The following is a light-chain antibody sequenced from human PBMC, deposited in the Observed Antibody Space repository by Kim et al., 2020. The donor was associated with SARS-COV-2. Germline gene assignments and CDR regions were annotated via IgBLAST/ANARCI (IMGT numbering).Light chain of an antibody. V-gene: IGLV3-21*04. CDR3: QVWDSSSDHPE. J-gene: IGLJ3*02. CDR1: NIGSKS. CDR2: YDS. Sequence: PGKTARIAYGGNNIGSKSVHWYQQKPGQAPVLVIYYDSDRPSGIPERFSGSNSGNTATLTISRVEAGDEADYYCQVWDSSSDHPEFGGGTKLTVL.